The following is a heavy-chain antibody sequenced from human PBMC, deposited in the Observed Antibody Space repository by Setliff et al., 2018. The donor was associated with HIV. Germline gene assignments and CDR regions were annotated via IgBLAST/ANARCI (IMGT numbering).Heavy chain of an antibody. CDR3: ARERIAVAGTLYYYGMDV. D-gene: IGHD6-19*01. Sequence: GGSLRLSCAASGFTFSSYSMNWVRQAPGKGLEWVSYISSSGSTIYYADSVKGRFTISRDNAKNSLYLQMNSLRAEDTAVYYCARERIAVAGTLYYYGMDVWGQGTTVTVSS. CDR2: ISSSGSTI. J-gene: IGHJ6*02. CDR1: GFTFSSYS. V-gene: IGHV3-48*04.